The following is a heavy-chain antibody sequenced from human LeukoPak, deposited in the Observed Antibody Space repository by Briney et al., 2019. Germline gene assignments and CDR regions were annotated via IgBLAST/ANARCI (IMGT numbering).Heavy chain of an antibody. CDR3: ARDPDDYGGYYGMDV. D-gene: IGHD4-23*01. CDR1: GYTLTSYG. Sequence: GASVKVSCKASGYTLTSYGISWVRQAPGQGLEWMGWISAYNGNTNYAQKLQGRVTMTTDTSTSTAYMELRSLRSDDTAVYYCARDPDDYGGYYGMDVWGQGTTVTVSS. V-gene: IGHV1-18*01. CDR2: ISAYNGNT. J-gene: IGHJ6*02.